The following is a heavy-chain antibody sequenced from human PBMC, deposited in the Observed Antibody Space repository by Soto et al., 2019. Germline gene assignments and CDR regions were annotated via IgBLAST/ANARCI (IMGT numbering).Heavy chain of an antibody. CDR1: GFTFSSYD. Sequence: EVQLVESGGGLVQPGGSLRLSCAASGFTFSSYDMNWVRQTAGKGLEWVSTIGTADDTYYPASVEGRFTISRDNAKNSLYLQMKSLTAGDTAVYYCKRVGTDSNVFDVWGQGTVVTVSS. CDR2: IGTADDT. J-gene: IGHJ3*01. CDR3: KRVGTDSNVFDV. V-gene: IGHV3-13*04.